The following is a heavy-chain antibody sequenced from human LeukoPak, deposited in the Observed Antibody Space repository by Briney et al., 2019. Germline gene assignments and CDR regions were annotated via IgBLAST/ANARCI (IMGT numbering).Heavy chain of an antibody. CDR3: AKLKGPYGDPNDAFDI. CDR2: ISGSGPGT. CDR1: GFTFSNYA. V-gene: IGHV3-23*01. J-gene: IGHJ3*02. D-gene: IGHD4-17*01. Sequence: GGSLRLSCAASGFTFSNYAMSWVRQAPGKGLEWVSTISGSGPGTYYADSVKGRFTISRDNSKNTLYLQMSSLRAEDTAVYYCAKLKGPYGDPNDAFDIWGQGTMVTVSS.